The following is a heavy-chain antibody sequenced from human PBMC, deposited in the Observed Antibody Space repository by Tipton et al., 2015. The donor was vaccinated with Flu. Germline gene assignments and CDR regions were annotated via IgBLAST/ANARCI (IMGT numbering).Heavy chain of an antibody. CDR1: GFTFSDYY. V-gene: IGHV3-11*01. CDR2: ISSSGSTI. CDR3: AKDGTWVVVAVFDY. J-gene: IGHJ4*02. Sequence: SLRLSCAASGFTFSDYYMSWIRQAPGKGLEWVSYISSSGSTIYYADSVKGRFTISRDNAKNSLYLQMNSLRAEDTAVYYCAKDGTWVVVAVFDYWGQGTLVTVSS. D-gene: IGHD2-15*01.